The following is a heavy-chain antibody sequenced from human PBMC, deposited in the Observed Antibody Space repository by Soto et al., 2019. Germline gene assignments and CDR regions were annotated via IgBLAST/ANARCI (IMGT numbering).Heavy chain of an antibody. Sequence: GASVKVSCKASGYTFTTYGITWLRQAPGQGLEWMGWISAYDGNTNYAQKLQGRVSMTTDPSTNTAYMELRSLRSDDTAVYYCARDPATAYSSSSFDCWGQGTLVTVSS. J-gene: IGHJ4*02. CDR2: ISAYDGNT. CDR3: ARDPATAYSSSSFDC. D-gene: IGHD6-6*01. CDR1: GYTFTTYG. V-gene: IGHV1-18*04.